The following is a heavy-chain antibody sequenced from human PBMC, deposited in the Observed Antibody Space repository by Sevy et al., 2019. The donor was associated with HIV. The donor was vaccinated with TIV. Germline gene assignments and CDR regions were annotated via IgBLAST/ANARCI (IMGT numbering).Heavy chain of an antibody. J-gene: IGHJ6*02. CDR1: GFSLTTSD. CDR3: ARGRKTTEEWLEELDYYYGLDV. D-gene: IGHD2-8*01. V-gene: IGHV3-30*02. CDR2: VRNDGSNK. Sequence: GGSLRLSCAASGFSLTTSDMHWVRQAPGKGLEWVAYVRNDGSNKYYADSVRDRFTISRDSPKNTFYLQMKSLRDEDTAIYYCARGRKTTEEWLEELDYYYGLDVWGQGTTVTVSS.